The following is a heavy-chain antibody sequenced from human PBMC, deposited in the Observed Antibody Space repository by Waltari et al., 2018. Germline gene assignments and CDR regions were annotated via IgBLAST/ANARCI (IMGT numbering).Heavy chain of an antibody. CDR2: ISFDGSK. CDR3: AREGGTSGYSGYFDD. J-gene: IGHJ4*02. Sequence: QLLESGGGVVQPGRSLRLSCAAPGSSSSNHIIHWVRQAPGKGLEWVTAISFDGSKYYADSVEGRFTIAGDNSKSTIFLQMSSLRPEDTAVYYCAREGGTSGYSGYFDDWGQGTLVTVSS. D-gene: IGHD2-2*01. CDR1: GSSSSNHI. V-gene: IGHV3-30*06.